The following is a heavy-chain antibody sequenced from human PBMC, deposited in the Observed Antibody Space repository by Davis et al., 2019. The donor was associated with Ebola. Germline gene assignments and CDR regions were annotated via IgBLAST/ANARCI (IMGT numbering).Heavy chain of an antibody. CDR2: MNPNSGNT. CDR1: GYTFTGYD. D-gene: IGHD2-21*01. J-gene: IGHJ4*02. CDR3: ARGGVAYSDLDY. V-gene: IGHV1-8*01. Sequence: GESLKISCKASGYTFTGYDINWVRQATGQGLEWMGWMNPNSGNTGYAQKFQGRVTMTRENSRSTAYMELSSLRSEDTAVYFCARGGVAYSDLDYWGQGTLVAVSS.